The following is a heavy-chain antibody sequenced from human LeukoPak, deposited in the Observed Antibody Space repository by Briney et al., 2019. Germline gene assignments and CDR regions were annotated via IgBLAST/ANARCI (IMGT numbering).Heavy chain of an antibody. D-gene: IGHD1-26*01. Sequence: KASETLSLTCTVSGGSISSYYWSWIRQPAGKGLEWIGRIYTSGSTNYNPSLKSRVTMSVDTSKNQFSLRLSSVTAADTAVYYCARDLVGATEGAFDIWGQGTMVTVSS. V-gene: IGHV4-4*07. CDR3: ARDLVGATEGAFDI. CDR2: IYTSGST. CDR1: GGSISSYY. J-gene: IGHJ3*02.